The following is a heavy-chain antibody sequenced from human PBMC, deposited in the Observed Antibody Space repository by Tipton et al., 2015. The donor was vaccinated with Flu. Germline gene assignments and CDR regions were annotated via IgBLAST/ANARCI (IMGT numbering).Heavy chain of an antibody. J-gene: IGHJ4*02. CDR1: GDSIGSRYF. V-gene: IGHV4-38-2*01. Sequence: TLSLTCSVSGDSIGSRYFWGWIRQPPEKGLEWIGNTYRTGSTYYNPSLKSRVTMSVDTSKNQFSLRLSSVTAADTAVYYCARHTGDSVRGVIDYWGQGTLVTVSS. CDR3: ARHTGDSVRGVIDY. CDR2: TYRTGST. D-gene: IGHD3-10*02.